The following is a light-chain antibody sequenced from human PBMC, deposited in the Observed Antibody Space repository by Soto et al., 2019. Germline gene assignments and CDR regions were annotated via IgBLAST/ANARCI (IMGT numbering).Light chain of an antibody. CDR1: QGISNS. CDR3: LQYNSYPFT. V-gene: IGKV1-17*03. Sequence: DIQMTQSPSAMSASLGDRVTITCRAIQGISNSLAWFQQKLGRVPKRLIYGASTLQSWAPSRCSGSASGAAFALTISGLQPEDFATYYCLQYNSYPFTFGGGTKVEIK. CDR2: GAS. J-gene: IGKJ4*02.